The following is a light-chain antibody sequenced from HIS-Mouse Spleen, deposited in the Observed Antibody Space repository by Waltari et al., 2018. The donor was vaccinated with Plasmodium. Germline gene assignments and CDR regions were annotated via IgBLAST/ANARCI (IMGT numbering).Light chain of an antibody. V-gene: IGLV2-8*01. CDR3: SSYAGSNNLV. CDR2: EVS. Sequence: QSALTQPPSSSGSPGQSVTISCTGPSTNVGGYNYDSWYQQHPGNAPKLMIYEVSKRPSGVPDRFSGSKSGNTASLTVSGLQAEDEADYYCSSYAGSNNLVFGGGTKLTVL. CDR1: STNVGGYNY. J-gene: IGLJ2*01.